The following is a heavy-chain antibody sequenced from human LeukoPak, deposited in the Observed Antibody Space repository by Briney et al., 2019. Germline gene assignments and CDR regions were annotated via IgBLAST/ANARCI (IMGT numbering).Heavy chain of an antibody. CDR2: INSDGSSP. J-gene: IGHJ1*01. D-gene: IGHD2-15*01. CDR3: VRVDEGVVPAH. V-gene: IGHV3-74*01. CDR1: GFTFSDYW. Sequence: GGSLRLSCVASGFTFSDYWMHWVRQAPGKGLVWVSRINSDGSSPNYADSVKGRFTISRDNAKNTVYLQMNSLRAEDTAVYYCVRVDEGVVPAHWGQGTLITVSS.